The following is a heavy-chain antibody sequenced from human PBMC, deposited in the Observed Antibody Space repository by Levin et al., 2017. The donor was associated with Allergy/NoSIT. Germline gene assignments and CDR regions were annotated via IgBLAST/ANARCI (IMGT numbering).Heavy chain of an antibody. CDR3: ARDSGLVVPAAMYNY. V-gene: IGHV7-4-1*02. J-gene: IGHJ4*02. CDR2: INTNTGNP. D-gene: IGHD2-2*01. Sequence: GASVKVSCKASGYTFTSYAMNWVRQAPGQGLEWMGWINTNTGNPTYAQGFTVRFVFSLDTSVSTAYLQISSLKAEDTAVYYCARDSGLVVPAAMYNYWGQGTLVTVSS. CDR1: GYTFTSYA.